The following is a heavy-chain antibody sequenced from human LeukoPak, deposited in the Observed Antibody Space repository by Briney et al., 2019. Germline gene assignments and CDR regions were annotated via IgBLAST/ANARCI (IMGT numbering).Heavy chain of an antibody. CDR1: GFTFSSYG. CDR3: ARGLSGPYYYYYMDV. D-gene: IGHD2-15*01. Sequence: GGSLRLSCAASGFTFSSYGMHWVRQAPGKGLEWVAFIRYDESNKYYADSVKGRFTISRDNSKNTLYLQMNSLRSDDTAVYYCARGLSGPYYYYYMDVWGKGTTVTVSS. CDR2: IRYDESNK. V-gene: IGHV3-30*02. J-gene: IGHJ6*03.